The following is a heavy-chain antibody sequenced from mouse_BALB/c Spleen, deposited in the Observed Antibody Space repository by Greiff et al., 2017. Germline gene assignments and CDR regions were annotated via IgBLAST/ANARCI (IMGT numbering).Heavy chain of an antibody. Sequence: DVHLVESGGGLVKPGGSLKLSCAASGFTFSDYYMYWVRQTPEKRLEWVATISDGGSYTYYPDSVKGRFTISRDNAKNNLYLQMSSLKSEDTAMYYCARGIITTAPYFDYWGQGTTLTVSS. V-gene: IGHV5-4*02. CDR1: GFTFSDYY. J-gene: IGHJ2*01. CDR3: ARGIITTAPYFDY. CDR2: ISDGGSYT. D-gene: IGHD1-1*01.